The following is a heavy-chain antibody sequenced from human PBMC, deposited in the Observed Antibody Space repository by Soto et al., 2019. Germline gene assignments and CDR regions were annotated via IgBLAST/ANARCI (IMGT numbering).Heavy chain of an antibody. V-gene: IGHV4-59*01. J-gene: IGHJ4*02. Sequence: QVQLQESGPGLVKPSETLSLTCTVSGGSISSYYWSWIRQPPGKGLEWIGYIYYSGSTDYNPSLKSRVTMSVDTSKNQFSLKLSSVTAADTAVDYCARERSLTMVRGVVTIMDYWGQGTRVTVSS. D-gene: IGHD3-10*01. CDR2: IYYSGST. CDR3: ARERSLTMVRGVVTIMDY. CDR1: GGSISSYY.